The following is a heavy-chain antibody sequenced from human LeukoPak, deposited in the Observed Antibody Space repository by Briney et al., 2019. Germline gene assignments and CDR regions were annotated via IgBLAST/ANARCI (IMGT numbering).Heavy chain of an antibody. CDR3: ARDPSQAILRYFDWLSRYFDY. J-gene: IGHJ4*02. V-gene: IGHV1-2*02. Sequence: GASVKVSCKASGYTFTSYDINWVRQATGQGLEWMGWINPNSGGTNYAQKFQGRVTMTRDTSISTAYMELSRLRSDDTAVYYCARDPSQAILRYFDWLSRYFDYWGQGTLVTVSS. CDR1: GYTFTSYD. CDR2: INPNSGGT. D-gene: IGHD3-9*01.